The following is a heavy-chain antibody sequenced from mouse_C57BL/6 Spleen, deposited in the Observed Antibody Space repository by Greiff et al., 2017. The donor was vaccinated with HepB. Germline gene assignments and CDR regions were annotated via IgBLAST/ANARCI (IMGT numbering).Heavy chain of an antibody. Sequence: DVQLVESGGGLVKPGGSLKLSCAASGFTFSDYGMHWVRQAPEKGLEWVAYISSGSSTIYYADTVKGRFTISRDNAKNTLFLQMTSLRSEDTAMYYCARLREGAMDYWGQGTSVTVSS. V-gene: IGHV5-17*01. CDR2: ISSGSSTI. J-gene: IGHJ4*01. CDR1: GFTFSDYG. CDR3: ARLREGAMDY. D-gene: IGHD3-3*01.